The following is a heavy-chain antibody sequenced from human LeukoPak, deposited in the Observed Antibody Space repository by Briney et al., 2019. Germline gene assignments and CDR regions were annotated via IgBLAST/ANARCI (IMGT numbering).Heavy chain of an antibody. J-gene: IGHJ6*02. V-gene: IGHV1-69*04. Sequence: GASVKVSCKASGYTFTSYAISWVRQAPGQGLEWMGRIIPILGIANYAQKFQGRVTITADKSTSTAYMELSSLRSEDTAVYYCARTYIAAAGTVWGQGTTVTVSS. D-gene: IGHD6-13*01. CDR3: ARTYIAAAGTV. CDR1: GYTFTSYA. CDR2: IIPILGIA.